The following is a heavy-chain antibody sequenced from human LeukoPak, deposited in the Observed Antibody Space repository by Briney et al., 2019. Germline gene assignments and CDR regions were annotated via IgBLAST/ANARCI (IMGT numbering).Heavy chain of an antibody. V-gene: IGHV4-4*07. Sequence: SETLSLTCTVSGGSISSYYWSWIRQPAGKGLGWIGRIYTSGSTNYNPSLKSRVTMSVDTSKNQFSLKLSSVTAADTAVYYCARIYENAFDIWGQGTMATVSS. CDR1: GGSISSYY. CDR3: ARIYENAFDI. D-gene: IGHD3-22*01. J-gene: IGHJ3*02. CDR2: IYTSGST.